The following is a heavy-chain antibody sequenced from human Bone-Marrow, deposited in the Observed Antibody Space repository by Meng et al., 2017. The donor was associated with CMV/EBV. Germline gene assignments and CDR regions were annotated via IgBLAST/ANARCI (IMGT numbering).Heavy chain of an antibody. V-gene: IGHV1-46*01. Sequence: ASVKVSCKASGYAFTSYYMHWVRQAPGQGLEWMGIINPSGGSTSYAQKFQGRVTMTRDTSTSTVYMELRSLRSDDTAVYYCARFPHFYTVTMVDAFDIWGQGKMVNVSS. J-gene: IGHJ3*02. CDR3: ARFPHFYTVTMVDAFDI. CDR1: GYAFTSYY. D-gene: IGHD4-17*01. CDR2: INPSGGST.